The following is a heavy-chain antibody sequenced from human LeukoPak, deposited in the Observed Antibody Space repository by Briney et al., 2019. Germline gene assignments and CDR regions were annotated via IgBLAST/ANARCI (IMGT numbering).Heavy chain of an antibody. V-gene: IGHV4-4*02. CDR1: GGSISSSNW. CDR2: IYHSGST. D-gene: IGHD3-9*01. Sequence: PSETLSLTCAVSGGSISSSNWWSWVRQPPGKGLEWIGEIYHSGSTNYNPSLKSRVTISVDKSKNQFSLKLSSVTAADTAVYYCARRNYDILTRAGFDYWGQGTLVTVSS. CDR3: ARRNYDILTRAGFDY. J-gene: IGHJ4*02.